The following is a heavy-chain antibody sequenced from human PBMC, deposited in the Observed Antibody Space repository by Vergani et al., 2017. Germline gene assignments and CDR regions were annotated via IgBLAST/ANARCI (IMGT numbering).Heavy chain of an antibody. J-gene: IGHJ6*02. CDR1: GFTFNHYA. Sequence: EVQLLESGGDLVQPGGSLRRSCAASGFTFNHYAMNLVRQAPGKGLEWVSVISGSGGSTYYAGSVKGRFTISRDSSKNTLYLQMNSLSAGDTAVYYCAKANPRNSGYDYLYYYHAMDVWRQGTTVTVSS. V-gene: IGHV3-23*01. CDR3: AKANPRNSGYDYLYYYHAMDV. D-gene: IGHD5-12*01. CDR2: ISGSGGST.